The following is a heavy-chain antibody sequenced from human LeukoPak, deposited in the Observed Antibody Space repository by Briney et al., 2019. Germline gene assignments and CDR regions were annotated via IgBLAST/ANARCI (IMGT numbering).Heavy chain of an antibody. Sequence: PSETLSLTCTVSGGSLSSSSYYWGWIRQPPGKGLEWIGSMYYSGSSYYNPSLKSRVTISVDTSKHEFSLNLSSVTAADTAVYYCAIHQRRDSSGWGARWFDPWGQGTLVSVSS. CDR1: GGSLSSSSYY. J-gene: IGHJ5*02. V-gene: IGHV4-39*01. CDR3: AIHQRRDSSGWGARWFDP. D-gene: IGHD6-19*01. CDR2: MYYSGSS.